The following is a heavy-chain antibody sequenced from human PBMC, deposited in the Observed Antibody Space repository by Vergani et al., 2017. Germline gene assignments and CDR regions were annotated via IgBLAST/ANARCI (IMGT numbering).Heavy chain of an antibody. J-gene: IGHJ6*02. Sequence: EVQLVESGGGLVKPGGSLRLSCAASGFTFSSYSMNWVRQAPGKGLEWVSSISSSSSYIYYADSVKGRFTISRDNAKNSLYLQMNSLRAEDTAVYYCARGDIXTGYYIDYYYGMDVWGQGTTVTVSS. CDR2: ISSSSSYI. CDR3: ARGDIXTGYYIDYYYGMDV. V-gene: IGHV3-21*01. CDR1: GFTFSSYS. D-gene: IGHD3-9*01.